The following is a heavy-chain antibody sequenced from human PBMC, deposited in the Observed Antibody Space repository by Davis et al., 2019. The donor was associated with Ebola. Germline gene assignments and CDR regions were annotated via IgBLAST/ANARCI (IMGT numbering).Heavy chain of an antibody. CDR1: GGSFSGYF. V-gene: IGHV4-34*01. Sequence: MPSETLSLTCALYGGSFSGYFWSWIRQPPGKGLEWIGEINHSGSTKYNPSFKSRVTISVDMSKNQFSLKLSSVTAADTAVYYCARGLTYYYDTSGYYWGQGTLVTASS. CDR2: INHSGST. J-gene: IGHJ4*02. D-gene: IGHD3-22*01. CDR3: ARGLTYYYDTSGYY.